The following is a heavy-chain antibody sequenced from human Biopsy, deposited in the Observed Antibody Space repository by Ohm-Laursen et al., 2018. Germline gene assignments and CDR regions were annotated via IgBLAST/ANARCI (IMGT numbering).Heavy chain of an antibody. CDR2: IIPIFGTA. CDR1: GGTFSSYA. CDR3: ARPERFLECFDI. Sequence: SSVKVSCKASGGTFSSYAISWVRQAPGQGLEWMGGIIPIFGTANYAQKFQGRVTITADESTSTAYMELSSLRSEDTAVYYCARPERFLECFDIWGQGTMVTVSS. J-gene: IGHJ3*02. D-gene: IGHD3-3*01. V-gene: IGHV1-69*01.